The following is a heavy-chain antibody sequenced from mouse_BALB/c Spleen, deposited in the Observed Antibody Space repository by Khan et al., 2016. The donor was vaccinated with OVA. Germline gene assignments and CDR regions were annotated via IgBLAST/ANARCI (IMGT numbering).Heavy chain of an antibody. J-gene: IGHJ3*01. Sequence: EVELVESGGGLVKPGGSLKLSCAASGFTFSDYYMYWVRQTPEKRLEWVATISDGGSYTYYPDSVKGRFTISRDNAKNNLYLQMSSLKSEDTAMYYCAKAGYCGFAYWGQGTLVTVSA. CDR1: GFTFSDYY. CDR2: ISDGGSYT. CDR3: AKAGYCGFAY. V-gene: IGHV5-4*02. D-gene: IGHD1-1*01.